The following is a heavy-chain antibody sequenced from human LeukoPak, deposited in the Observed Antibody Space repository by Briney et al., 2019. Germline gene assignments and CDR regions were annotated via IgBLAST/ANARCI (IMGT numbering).Heavy chain of an antibody. Sequence: GGSLRLSCAASGFTFSSHWMSWVRQAPGKGLEWVANIKQDGSEKYYVDSVKGRFTISRDNSKNTLYLQMHSLRAEDTAVYYCASQRGYSYGYYYYYMDVWGKGTTVTVSS. V-gene: IGHV3-7*03. CDR3: ASQRGYSYGYYYYYMDV. CDR1: GFTFSSHW. J-gene: IGHJ6*03. D-gene: IGHD5-18*01. CDR2: IKQDGSEK.